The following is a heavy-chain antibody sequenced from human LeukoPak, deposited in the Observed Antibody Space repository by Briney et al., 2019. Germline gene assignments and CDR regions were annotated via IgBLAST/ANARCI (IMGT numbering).Heavy chain of an antibody. CDR1: GFTVSSNY. Sequence: PGGSLRLSCAASGFTVSSNYMSWVRQAPGKGLEWVSSISSSSSYIYYADSVKGRFTISRDNAKNSVYLQMNSLRAEDTAVYYCARGQLYYDSSGFDYWGQGTLVTVSS. D-gene: IGHD3-22*01. J-gene: IGHJ4*02. CDR2: ISSSSSYI. V-gene: IGHV3-21*01. CDR3: ARGQLYYDSSGFDY.